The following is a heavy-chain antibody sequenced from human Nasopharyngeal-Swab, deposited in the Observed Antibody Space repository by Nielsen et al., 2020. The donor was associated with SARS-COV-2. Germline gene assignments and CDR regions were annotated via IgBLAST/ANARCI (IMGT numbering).Heavy chain of an antibody. D-gene: IGHD1-7*01. CDR1: GFTFSNAW. Sequence: GGSLRLSCAASGFTFSNAWMSWVRQAPGKGLEWVGRIKSKTDGETTDYAAPVKGRFTISRDDSKNTLYLQMNSPKTEDTAVYDCTLELGAFDIWGQGTMVTVSS. CDR3: TLELGAFDI. V-gene: IGHV3-15*01. J-gene: IGHJ3*02. CDR2: IKSKTDGETT.